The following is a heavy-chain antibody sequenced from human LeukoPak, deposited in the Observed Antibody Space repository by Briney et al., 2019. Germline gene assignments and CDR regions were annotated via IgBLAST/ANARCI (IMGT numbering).Heavy chain of an antibody. V-gene: IGHV1-2*04. Sequence: GASVKVSCKASGYTFTGYYMHWVRQAPGQGLEWMGWINPNSGGTNYAQKFQGWVTMTRDTSISTAYMELSRLRSDDTAVYYCARDACSSTSCQPWYWGQGTLVTVSP. J-gene: IGHJ4*02. CDR1: GYTFTGYY. D-gene: IGHD2-2*01. CDR2: INPNSGGT. CDR3: ARDACSSTSCQPWY.